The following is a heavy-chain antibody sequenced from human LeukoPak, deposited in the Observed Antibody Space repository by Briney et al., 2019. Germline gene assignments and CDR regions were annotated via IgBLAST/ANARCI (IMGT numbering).Heavy chain of an antibody. J-gene: IGHJ4*02. Sequence: GGSLRLSCAASGFTFSSYAMSWVRQAPGKGLEWVSAISGSGGSTYYADSVKGRFTISRDNAKDSLYLHMNTLRAEDTAVYYCARDFQLGYCSGGSCHDYWGQGTLVTVSS. D-gene: IGHD2-15*01. CDR2: ISGSGGST. CDR3: ARDFQLGYCSGGSCHDY. CDR1: GFTFSSYA. V-gene: IGHV3-23*01.